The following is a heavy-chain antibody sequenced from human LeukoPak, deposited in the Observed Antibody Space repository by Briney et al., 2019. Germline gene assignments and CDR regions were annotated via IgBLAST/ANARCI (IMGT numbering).Heavy chain of an antibody. CDR1: GFTFSSYG. D-gene: IGHD1-26*01. Sequence: GGSLRLSCAASGFTFSSYGMHWVRQAPGKGLEWVAVIWYDGSNKYYADSVKGRFTISRDNSKNTLYLQMNSLRAEDTAVYYCAKEGAPGWFDPWGQGTLVTVSS. J-gene: IGHJ5*02. CDR3: AKEGAPGWFDP. V-gene: IGHV3-33*06. CDR2: IWYDGSNK.